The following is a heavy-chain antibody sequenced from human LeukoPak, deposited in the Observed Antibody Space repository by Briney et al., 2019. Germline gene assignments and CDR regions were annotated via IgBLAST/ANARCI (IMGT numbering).Heavy chain of an antibody. Sequence: GASVKVSCKASGYTFTGYYMHWVRQAPGQGREWMGWINPNSCGTNYAQKFQGRGTITRATSIRTAYMALTRLRSDDTAVYCCARVEPKGSSPSFDYWGQGTLVTVSS. V-gene: IGHV1-2*02. CDR1: GYTFTGYY. D-gene: IGHD6-6*01. CDR3: ARVEPKGSSPSFDY. J-gene: IGHJ4*02. CDR2: INPNSCGT.